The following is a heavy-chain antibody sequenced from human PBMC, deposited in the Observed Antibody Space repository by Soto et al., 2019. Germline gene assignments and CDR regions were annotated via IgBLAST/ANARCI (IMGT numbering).Heavy chain of an antibody. CDR1: GFTFSSYS. J-gene: IGHJ4*02. CDR2: ISSSSSYI. Sequence: GGSLRLSCAASGFTFSSYSMNWVRQAPGKGLEWVSSISSSSSYIYYADSVKGRFTISRDNAKNSLYLQMNSLRAEDTAVYYCARDLLGFGELLSYYFDYWGQGNLVPVSS. CDR3: ARDLLGFGELLSYYFDY. V-gene: IGHV3-21*01. D-gene: IGHD3-10*01.